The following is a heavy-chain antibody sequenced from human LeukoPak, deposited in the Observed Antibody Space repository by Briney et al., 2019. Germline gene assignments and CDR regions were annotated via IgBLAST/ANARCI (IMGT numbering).Heavy chain of an antibody. V-gene: IGHV4-59*08. CDR3: ARLTYYYDSSGYRDAFDI. CDR2: IYYSGST. D-gene: IGHD3-22*01. CDR1: GGSISSYY. J-gene: IGHJ3*02. Sequence: SETLSLTCTVSGGSISSYYWSWIRQPPGKGLEWIGYIYYSGSTNYNPSLKSRVTISVDTSKNQFSLKLSSVTAADTAVYYCARLTYYYDSSGYRDAFDIWGQGTMVTVSS.